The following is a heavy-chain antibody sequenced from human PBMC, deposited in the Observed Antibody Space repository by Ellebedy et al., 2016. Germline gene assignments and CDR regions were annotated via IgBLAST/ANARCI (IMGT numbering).Heavy chain of an antibody. V-gene: IGHV3-74*01. Sequence: GESLKISCAASGFTFSSYWMHWVRQAPGKGLVWVSRISGDGSSTNYADSVKGRFTISRDKAKNTLFLQMNSLRAEDTAVYYCARGYSGTYRVDYWGQGTLVTVSS. J-gene: IGHJ4*02. CDR1: GFTFSSYW. D-gene: IGHD1-26*01. CDR3: ARGYSGTYRVDY. CDR2: ISGDGSST.